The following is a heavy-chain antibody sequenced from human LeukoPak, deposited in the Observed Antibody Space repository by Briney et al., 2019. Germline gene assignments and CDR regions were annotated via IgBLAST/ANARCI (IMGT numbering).Heavy chain of an antibody. CDR1: GGSFSGYY. Sequence: PSETLSLTCAVYGGSFSGYYWSWIRQPPGKGLEWIGEINHSGSTNYNPSLKSRVTISVDTSKNQFSLKLSSVTAADTAVCYCARHQSSYYDSSGYHAGDYWGQGTLVTVSS. J-gene: IGHJ4*02. CDR2: INHSGST. CDR3: ARHQSSYYDSSGYHAGDY. D-gene: IGHD3-22*01. V-gene: IGHV4-34*01.